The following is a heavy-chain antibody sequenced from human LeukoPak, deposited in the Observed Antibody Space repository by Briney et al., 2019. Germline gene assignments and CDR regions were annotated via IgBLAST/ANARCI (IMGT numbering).Heavy chain of an antibody. CDR2: INYNGVST. CDR3: ARADI. CDR1: GFNFSTFT. J-gene: IGHJ3*02. Sequence: GGSLRLSCSASGFNFSTFTMYWVRQAPGKGLEFVSAINYNGVSTHYAKSWKDRFTISRDNSKNTLFLQMGSLRGEDTAVYYCARADIWGQGTIVSVSA. V-gene: IGHV3-64*01.